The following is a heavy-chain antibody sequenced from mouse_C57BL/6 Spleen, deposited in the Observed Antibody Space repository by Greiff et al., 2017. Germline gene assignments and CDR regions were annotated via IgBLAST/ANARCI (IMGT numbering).Heavy chain of an antibody. CDR2: IYPRSGNT. CDR1: GYTFTSYG. J-gene: IGHJ4*01. D-gene: IGHD1-1*01. CDR3: ARGALITTVVAKGGAMDY. V-gene: IGHV1-81*01. Sequence: QVQLQQSGAELARPGASVKLSCKASGYTFTSYGISWVKQRTGQGLEWIGEIYPRSGNTYYNEKFKGKATLTADKSSSTAYMELRSLTSEDSAVYFCARGALITTVVAKGGAMDYWGQGTSVTVSS.